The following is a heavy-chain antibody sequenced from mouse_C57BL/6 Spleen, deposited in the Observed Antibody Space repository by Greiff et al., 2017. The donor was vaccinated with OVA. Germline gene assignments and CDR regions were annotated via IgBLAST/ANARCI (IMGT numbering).Heavy chain of an antibody. V-gene: IGHV1-55*01. CDR3: ARSDGHYAMDY. Sequence: QVQLKQPGAELVKPGASVKMSCKASGYTFTSYWITWVKQRPGQGLEWIGDIYPGSGSTNYNEKFKSKATLTVDTSSSTAYMQLSSLTSEDSAVYYCARSDGHYAMDYWGQGTSVTVSS. J-gene: IGHJ4*01. CDR2: IYPGSGST. D-gene: IGHD2-3*01. CDR1: GYTFTSYW.